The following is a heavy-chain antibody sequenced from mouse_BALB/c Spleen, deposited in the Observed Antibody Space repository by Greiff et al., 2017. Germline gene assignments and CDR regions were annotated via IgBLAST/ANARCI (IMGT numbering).Heavy chain of an antibody. J-gene: IGHJ2*01. V-gene: IGHV5-6-5*01. Sequence: EVKVVESGGGLVKPGGSLKLSCAASGFTFSSYAVSWVRQTPEKRLEWVASISSGGSTYYPDSVKGRFTISRDNARNILYLQMSSLRSEDTAMYYCARERPYGYHYFDYWGQGTTLTVSS. CDR2: ISSGGST. CDR1: GFTFSSYA. D-gene: IGHD1-2*01. CDR3: ARERPYGYHYFDY.